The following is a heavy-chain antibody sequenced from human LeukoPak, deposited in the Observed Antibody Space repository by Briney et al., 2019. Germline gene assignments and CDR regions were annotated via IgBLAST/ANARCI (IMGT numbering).Heavy chain of an antibody. CDR2: FYPGDSDS. CDR3: ARRGYSSSLSDWFDP. V-gene: IGHV5-51*01. D-gene: IGHD6-13*01. J-gene: IGHJ5*02. Sequence: GESLKISCKGSGYSFTSYWIGWVRQMPGKGLEWMGIFYPGDSDSRYSPSFQGQVTISADTSISTAYLQWSSLKASDTAMYYRARRGYSSSLSDWFDPWGQGTLVTVSS. CDR1: GYSFTSYW.